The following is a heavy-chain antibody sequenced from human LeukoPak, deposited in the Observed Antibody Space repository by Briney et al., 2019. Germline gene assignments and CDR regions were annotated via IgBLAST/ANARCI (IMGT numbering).Heavy chain of an antibody. J-gene: IGHJ4*02. V-gene: IGHV4-39*01. D-gene: IGHD6-19*01. CDR2: IYYRGST. CDR1: GGSISSSSYY. CDR3: ARHFLYSSGWYYFDY. Sequence: SETLSLTCTVSGGSISSSSYYWGWIRQPPGKGLEWIGSIYYRGSTYYNPSLKSRVTISVDTSKNQFSLKLSSVTAADTAVYYCARHFLYSSGWYYFDYWGQGTLVTVSS.